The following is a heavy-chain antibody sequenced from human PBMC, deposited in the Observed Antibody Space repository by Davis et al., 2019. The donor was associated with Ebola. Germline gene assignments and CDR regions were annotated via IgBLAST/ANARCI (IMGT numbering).Heavy chain of an antibody. CDR2: MNPNSGNT. D-gene: IGHD4-17*01. V-gene: IGHV1-8*02. Sequence: ASVKVSCKASGGTFSSYAISWVRQATGQGLEWMGWMNPNSGNTGYAQKFQGRVTMTRNTSISTAYMELSSLRSEDTAVYYCARGYGDYYYYGMDVWGQGTTVTVSS. J-gene: IGHJ6*02. CDR3: ARGYGDYYYYGMDV. CDR1: GGTFSSYA.